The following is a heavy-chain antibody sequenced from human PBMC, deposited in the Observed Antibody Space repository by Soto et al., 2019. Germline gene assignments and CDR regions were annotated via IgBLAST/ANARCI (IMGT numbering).Heavy chain of an antibody. CDR3: ANWKADSSGWVDY. D-gene: IGHD6-19*01. Sequence: EVQLLESGGGLVQPGGSLRLSCAASGFTFSSYAMSWVRQAPGKGLEWVSAISGSGGSTYYADSVKGRFTISRDNSKNPLYLQMNSLRAEDTAVYYCANWKADSSGWVDYWGQGTLVTVSS. V-gene: IGHV3-23*01. CDR2: ISGSGGST. CDR1: GFTFSSYA. J-gene: IGHJ4*02.